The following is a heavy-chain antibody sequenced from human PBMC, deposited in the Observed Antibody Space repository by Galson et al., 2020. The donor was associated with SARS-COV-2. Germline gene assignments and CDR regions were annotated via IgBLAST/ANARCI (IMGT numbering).Heavy chain of an antibody. CDR3: ARNRFGDSPFFMDV. CDR2: TSYDGSNR. J-gene: IGHJ6*03. CDR1: GFPFSTYA. Sequence: GGSLRLSCAASGFPFSTYAMHWVRQAPGKGLEWVAVTSYDGSNRYFADSVKGRFTIFRDSSKNTLFLQMNSLRTEDTAVYYCARNRFGDSPFFMDVWGKGTTVTVSS. V-gene: IGHV3-30*07. D-gene: IGHD3-10*01.